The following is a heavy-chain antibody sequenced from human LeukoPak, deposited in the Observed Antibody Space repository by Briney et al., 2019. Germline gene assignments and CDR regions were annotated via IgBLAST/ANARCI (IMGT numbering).Heavy chain of an antibody. CDR1: GLTFSSYS. D-gene: IGHD2-15*01. CDR2: ISSSSSTI. CDR3: ARARASGRSGFDY. J-gene: IGHJ4*02. Sequence: GGSLRLSCVAPGLTFSSYSMNWVRQAPGKGLEWVTYISSSSSTIYYADSVKGRFTISRDNAKNSLDLQMNSLRDEDTAVYYCARARASGRSGFDYWGQGTLVTVSS. V-gene: IGHV3-48*02.